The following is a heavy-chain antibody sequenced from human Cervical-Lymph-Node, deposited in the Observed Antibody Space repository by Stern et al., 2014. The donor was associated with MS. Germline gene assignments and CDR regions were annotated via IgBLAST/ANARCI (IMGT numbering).Heavy chain of an antibody. Sequence: MQLVQSGAEVKKPGESLKISCKGSGYTFTNYWIGWVRQMPGKGPEWMGIIYPVDSDTRYSPSFQGQVTISVDKSISTAYLQWSSLKAPDTAMYYCARRFKYSSGWTFDYWGQGTLVTVSS. J-gene: IGHJ4*02. CDR2: IYPVDSDT. CDR1: GYTFTNYW. V-gene: IGHV5-51*01. D-gene: IGHD6-19*01. CDR3: ARRFKYSSGWTFDY.